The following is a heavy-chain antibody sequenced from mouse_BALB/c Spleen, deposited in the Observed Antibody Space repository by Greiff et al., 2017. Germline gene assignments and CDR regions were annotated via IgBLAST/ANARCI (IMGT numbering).Heavy chain of an antibody. J-gene: IGHJ2*01. V-gene: IGHV14-3*02. CDR2: IDPANGNT. D-gene: IGHD1-1*01. CDR3: AREDYYGSSYVDY. Sequence: VQLKQSGAELVKPGASVKLSCTASGFNIKDTYIHWVKQRPEQGLEWIGRIDPANGNTKYDPKFQGKATITADTSSNTAYLQLSSLTSEDTAVYYCAREDYYGSSYVDYWGQGTTLTVSS. CDR1: GFNIKDTY.